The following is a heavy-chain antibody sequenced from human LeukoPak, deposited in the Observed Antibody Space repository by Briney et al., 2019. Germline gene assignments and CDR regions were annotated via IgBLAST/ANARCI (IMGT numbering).Heavy chain of an antibody. CDR2: MSAYNGNT. Sequence: ASVKVSCKASGYTFTTFGISWVRQAPGQGLEWMGWMSAYNGNTNYTQRLQGRVTMTTDISTSTAHMELRSLRSDDTAVYYCVRDGGVLFGVFPFDYWGQGTLVTVSS. CDR1: GYTFTTFG. CDR3: VRDGGVLFGVFPFDY. J-gene: IGHJ4*02. D-gene: IGHD3-10*01. V-gene: IGHV1-18*01.